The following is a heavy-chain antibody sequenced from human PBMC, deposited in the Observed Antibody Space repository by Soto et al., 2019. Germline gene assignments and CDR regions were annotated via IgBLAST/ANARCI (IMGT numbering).Heavy chain of an antibody. CDR2: ISYDGNVA. V-gene: IGHV3-30*18. CDR3: AKEGPITNWYFDY. D-gene: IGHD1-1*01. J-gene: IGHJ4*02. CDR1: GFTFSRCG. Sequence: QVQLVESGGGVVQPGRSLRLSWSASGFTFSRCGMHWVRQAPGKGLEWVTVISYDGNVAYYADSVKGRFTISRDNSKNTLYLQMNSLRTEDTAMYYCAKEGPITNWYFDYWGQGTLVTVST.